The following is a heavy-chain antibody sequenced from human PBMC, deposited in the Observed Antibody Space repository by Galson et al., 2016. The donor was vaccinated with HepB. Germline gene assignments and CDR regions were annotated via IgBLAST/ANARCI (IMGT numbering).Heavy chain of an antibody. Sequence: SVKVSCKASGFPFTTYDINWVRQATGQGLEWMGWMNTESGNTGYAQKFQGRVTMTRNTSISTAYMELSSLRSEDTAVYYCARAGYSSNWSGYGMDVWGKGTTVTVSS. J-gene: IGHJ6*04. CDR3: ARAGYSSNWSGYGMDV. D-gene: IGHD6-13*01. CDR2: MNTESGNT. V-gene: IGHV1-8*01. CDR1: GFPFTTYD.